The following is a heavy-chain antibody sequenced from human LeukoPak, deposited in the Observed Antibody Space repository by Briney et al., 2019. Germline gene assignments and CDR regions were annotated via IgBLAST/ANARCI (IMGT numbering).Heavy chain of an antibody. D-gene: IGHD3-22*01. CDR3: ARDGFSQYYYVSSGYYFFDY. J-gene: IGHJ4*02. V-gene: IGHV3-48*03. Sequence: GGSLRLSCAASGFTFSSYEMNWVRQAPGKGLEWVSYISSSGSTIYYADSVKGRFTISRDNAKNSLYLQMNSLRAEDTAVYYCARDGFSQYYYVSSGYYFFDYWGQETLVTVSS. CDR1: GFTFSSYE. CDR2: ISSSGSTI.